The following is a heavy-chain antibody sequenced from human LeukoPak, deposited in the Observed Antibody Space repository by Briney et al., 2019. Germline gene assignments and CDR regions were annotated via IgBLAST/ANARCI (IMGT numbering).Heavy chain of an antibody. V-gene: IGHV4-59*01. D-gene: IGHD3-22*01. CDR2: IYYSGST. CDR1: XGXXSXYY. Sequence: PSETLSLTCTVSXGXXSXYYXSXIXXXXXXXXEXIXYIYYSGSTNYNPXLKSRVTISVDTXKNQFSLKLSSVTAADTAVYYCARGTGGSGYHYFDYWGQGTLVTVSS. CDR3: ARGTGGSGYHYFDY. J-gene: IGHJ4*02.